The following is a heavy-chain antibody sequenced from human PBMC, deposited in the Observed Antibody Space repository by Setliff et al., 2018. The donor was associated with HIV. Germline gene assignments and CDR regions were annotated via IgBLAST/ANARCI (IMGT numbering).Heavy chain of an antibody. D-gene: IGHD5-18*01. J-gene: IGHJ5*02. Sequence: SVKVSCKASGGTFSSYAISWVRQAPGQGLEWMGGIIPIFGTANYAQKFQGRVTITPDASTSTAFMELSSLGSEDTAVYYCVRDRYSYGYTPTWFDPWGQGTLVTVSS. CDR1: GGTFSSYA. CDR2: IIPIFGTA. CDR3: VRDRYSYGYTPTWFDP. V-gene: IGHV1-69*13.